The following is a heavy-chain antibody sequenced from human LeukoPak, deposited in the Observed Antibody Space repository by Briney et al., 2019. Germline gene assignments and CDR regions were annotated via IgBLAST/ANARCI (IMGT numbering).Heavy chain of an antibody. V-gene: IGHV1-2*02. CDR3: ARADTIESGFDY. J-gene: IGHJ4*02. Sequence: ASVEVSCKASGYTFTGYYMHWVRQAPGQGLEWMGWINPNSGGTNYAQKFQGRVTMTRDTSISTAYMELSRLRSDDTAVYYCARADTIESGFDYWGQGTLVTVSS. D-gene: IGHD3-9*01. CDR2: INPNSGGT. CDR1: GYTFTGYY.